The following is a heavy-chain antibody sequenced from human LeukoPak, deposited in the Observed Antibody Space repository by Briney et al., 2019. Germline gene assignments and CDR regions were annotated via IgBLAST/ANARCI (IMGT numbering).Heavy chain of an antibody. CDR2: IKQDGSEK. D-gene: IGHD1-26*01. Sequence: PGGSLRLTCAASGFTFSSYWMSWVRQAPGKGLEWVANIKQDGSEKYYVDSVKGRFTISRDNAKNSLYLQMNSLRAEDTAVYYCARAGGELLDYYYYYMDVWGKGTTVTVSS. J-gene: IGHJ6*03. CDR1: GFTFSSYW. CDR3: ARAGGELLDYYYYYMDV. V-gene: IGHV3-7*01.